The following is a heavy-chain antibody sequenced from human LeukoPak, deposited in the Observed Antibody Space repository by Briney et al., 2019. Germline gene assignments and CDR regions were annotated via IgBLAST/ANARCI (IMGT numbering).Heavy chain of an antibody. J-gene: IGHJ4*02. D-gene: IGHD3-22*01. CDR1: GGSISSGDYY. Sequence: SQTLSLTCTVSGGSISSGDYYWSWIRQPPGKGLEWIGYIYYSGSTYYNPSLKSRVTISVDTSKNQFSLKLSSVTAADTAVYYCARGSNGYYDSSGYPVPVDYWGQGTLVTVSS. CDR2: IYYSGST. CDR3: ARGSNGYYDSSGYPVPVDY. V-gene: IGHV4-30-4*01.